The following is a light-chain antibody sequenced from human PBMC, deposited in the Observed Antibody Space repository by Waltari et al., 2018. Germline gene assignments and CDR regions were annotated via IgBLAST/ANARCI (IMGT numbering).Light chain of an antibody. Sequence: QSVLTQPPSASGTPGQTVTISCSGSSPNIGNNSVHWYQQFPGQAPKLLISRSSDRPSGVPERFSGSSSGPSASLAISGLQSEDEAEYYCATWDDTLDIYVFGAGTRLTVL. J-gene: IGLJ1*01. CDR2: RSS. CDR3: ATWDDTLDIYV. V-gene: IGLV1-44*01. CDR1: SPNIGNNS.